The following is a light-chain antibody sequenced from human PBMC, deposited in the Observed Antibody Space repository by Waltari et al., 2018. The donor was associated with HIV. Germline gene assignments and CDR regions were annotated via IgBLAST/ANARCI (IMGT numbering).Light chain of an antibody. CDR3: SSYTATTAIL. CDR2: EVT. V-gene: IGLV2-14*01. J-gene: IGLJ3*02. CDR1: NSDVGDYNY. Sequence: QSVLTQPASVSGSPGQSITISCTGTNSDVGDYNYRSWYQQHPGKAPKPLIYEVTPRPSGISSRFSGFKSGNTASMTISGLQAEDEADYYCSSYTATTAILFGGGTKVTVL.